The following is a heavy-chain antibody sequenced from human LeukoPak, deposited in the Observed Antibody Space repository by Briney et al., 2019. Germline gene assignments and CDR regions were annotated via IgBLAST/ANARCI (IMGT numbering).Heavy chain of an antibody. V-gene: IGHV1-2*02. CDR2: IHPKSGGT. CDR1: GYTFTGYY. J-gene: IGHJ4*02. CDR3: ARDPELATVDFDY. D-gene: IGHD5-24*01. Sequence: PGASVKVSCKASGYTFTGYYIHWVRQAPGQGLEWMGWIHPKSGGTKYAQKFQDRVTITRDTSISTAYMELSRLTSDDTAVYYCARDPELATVDFDYWGQGTLVTISS.